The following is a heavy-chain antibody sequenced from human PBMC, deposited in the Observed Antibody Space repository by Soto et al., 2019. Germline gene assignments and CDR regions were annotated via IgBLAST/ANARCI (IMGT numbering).Heavy chain of an antibody. CDR3: AKDLKRYCSGGSCYSPNWFDP. Sequence: QVQLVESGGGVFQPGRSLRLSCAASGFTFSSYGMHWVRQAPGKGLEWVAVISYDGSNKYYADSVKGRFTISRDNSKNSLYLLMNRLRAEDKAVYYCAKDLKRYCSGGSCYSPNWFDPCGQGTLVTVYS. D-gene: IGHD2-15*01. V-gene: IGHV3-30*18. J-gene: IGHJ5*02. CDR2: ISYDGSNK. CDR1: GFTFSSYG.